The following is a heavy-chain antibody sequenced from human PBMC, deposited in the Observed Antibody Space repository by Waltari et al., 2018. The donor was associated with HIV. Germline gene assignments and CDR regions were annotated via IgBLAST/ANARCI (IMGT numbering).Heavy chain of an antibody. D-gene: IGHD3-10*01. Sequence: QLQLQESGPGLAKPSETLSLTCTVSGGSVTNYSWGWIRQPPGKGLEWIGYLYHSGSTNDNPSLKSRVTTSVDTSKSRFSLNLTSVTAADTAVYYCARHSGSMGGAFDVWGQGTMVTVSS. CDR1: GGSVTNYS. J-gene: IGHJ3*01. V-gene: IGHV4-59*08. CDR3: ARHSGSMGGAFDV. CDR2: LYHSGST.